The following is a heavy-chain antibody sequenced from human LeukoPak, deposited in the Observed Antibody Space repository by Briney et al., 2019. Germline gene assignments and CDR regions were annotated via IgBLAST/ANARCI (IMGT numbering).Heavy chain of an antibody. CDR1: GYTFTNYG. CDR2: ISAYNANT. CDR3: ARWGWDYRNSYYYMDV. D-gene: IGHD4-11*01. J-gene: IGHJ6*03. V-gene: IGHV1-18*01. Sequence: ASVKVSCKASGYTFTNYGISWVRQAPGQGLEWMGWISAYNANTNFAQKLQGRVTMTTDTSTSTAYMELRSLRSDDTAVYYCARWGWDYRNSYYYMDVWGKGTTVTISS.